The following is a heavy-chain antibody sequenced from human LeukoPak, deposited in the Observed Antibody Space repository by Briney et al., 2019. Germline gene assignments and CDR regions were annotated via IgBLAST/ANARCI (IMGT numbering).Heavy chain of an antibody. CDR2: IYYSGST. V-gene: IGHV4-31*03. J-gene: IGHJ5*02. D-gene: IGHD6-13*01. CDR3: ARGGEDDSSSWYVHWFDP. Sequence: SETLXLTCTVSGGSISSGGYYWSWIRQHPGXGXEWXGYIYYSGSTYYNPSLKSRVTISVDTSKNQFSLKLSSVTAADTAVYYCARGGEDDSSSWYVHWFDPWGQGTLVTVSS. CDR1: GGSISSGGYY.